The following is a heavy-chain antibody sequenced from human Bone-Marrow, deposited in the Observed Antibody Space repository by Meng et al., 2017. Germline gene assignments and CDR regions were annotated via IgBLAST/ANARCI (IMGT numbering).Heavy chain of an antibody. CDR1: GYTFTDYF. D-gene: IGHD5-12*01. CDR2: IDPNSGGT. V-gene: IGHV1-2*02. CDR3: AREGYSGYGLFDY. Sequence: ASVKVSCKASGYTFTDYFMHWLRQAPGQRLEWMGYIDPNSGGTTFAQKFQGRVTMTRDTSISTAYMELSRLRSDDTAVYYCAREGYSGYGLFDYWGQGTLVTVSS. J-gene: IGHJ4*02.